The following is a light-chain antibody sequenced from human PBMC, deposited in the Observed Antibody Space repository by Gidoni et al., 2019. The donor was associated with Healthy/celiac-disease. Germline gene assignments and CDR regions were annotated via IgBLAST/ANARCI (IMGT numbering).Light chain of an antibody. CDR3: QQRSNWPPT. CDR2: DAS. J-gene: IGKJ4*01. CDR1: QSVSSY. V-gene: IGKV3-11*01. Sequence: IVLTQSPATLSSSPGERATPSCRASQSVSSYLAWYQQKPGQAPRLLIYDASNRATGIPARFSGSGSGTDFTLTISSLEPEDFAVYYCQQRSNWPPTFGGGTKVEIK.